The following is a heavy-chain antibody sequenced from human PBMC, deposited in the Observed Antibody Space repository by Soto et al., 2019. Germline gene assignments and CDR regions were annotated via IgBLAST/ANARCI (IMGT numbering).Heavy chain of an antibody. V-gene: IGHV3-33*01. CDR1: GFTFSSYG. Sequence: GGSLRLSCAASGFTFSSYGMHWVRQAPGKGLEWVAVIWYDGSNKYYADSVKGRFNISRDNSKNTLYLQMNSLRAEDTAVYYCAREKDCSGGSCYPGDAFDIWGQGTMVTVSS. D-gene: IGHD2-15*01. CDR2: IWYDGSNK. J-gene: IGHJ3*02. CDR3: AREKDCSGGSCYPGDAFDI.